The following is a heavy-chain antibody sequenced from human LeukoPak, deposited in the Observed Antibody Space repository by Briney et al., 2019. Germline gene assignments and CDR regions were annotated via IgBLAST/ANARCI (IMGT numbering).Heavy chain of an antibody. CDR2: IKQDGSEK. CDR3: ARDYYDSSGSPSDY. D-gene: IGHD3-22*01. Sequence: QPGGSLRLSCAASGFTFSSYWMSWVRQAPGKGLEWVANIKQDGSEKYYVDSVKGRFTISRDNAKNSLYLQMNSLRAEDTAVHYCARDYYDSSGSPSDYWGQGTLVTVSS. V-gene: IGHV3-7*01. J-gene: IGHJ4*02. CDR1: GFTFSSYW.